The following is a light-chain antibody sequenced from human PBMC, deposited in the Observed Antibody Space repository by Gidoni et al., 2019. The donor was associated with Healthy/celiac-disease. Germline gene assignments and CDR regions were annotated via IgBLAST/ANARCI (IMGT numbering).Light chain of an antibody. J-gene: IGLJ2*01. Sequence: SYELTQPPSVSVSPGQTARITCSEDVLPRKYAYWYQQKSGQAPVLVIYEDSKRPSGIPERFSGSSSGTMATLTISGAQVEDEADYYGYSTDSSGNPIFGGGTKLTVL. CDR1: VLPRKY. CDR2: EDS. V-gene: IGLV3-10*01. CDR3: YSTDSSGNPI.